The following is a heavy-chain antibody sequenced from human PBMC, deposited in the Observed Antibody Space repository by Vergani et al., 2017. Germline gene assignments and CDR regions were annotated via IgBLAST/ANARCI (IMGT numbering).Heavy chain of an antibody. CDR3: ARRGWTTVTNDLRHGMDV. D-gene: IGHD4-11*01. J-gene: IGHJ6*02. CDR1: GYTFTSYY. Sequence: QVQLVQSGAEVKKPGASVKVSCKASGYTFTSYYMHWVRQAPGQGLEWMGIINPSGGSTSYAQKFQGRVTMTRDTSTSTVYMELSSLRSEDTAVYYCARRGWTTVTNDLRHGMDVWGQGTTVTVSS. CDR2: INPSGGST. V-gene: IGHV1-46*01.